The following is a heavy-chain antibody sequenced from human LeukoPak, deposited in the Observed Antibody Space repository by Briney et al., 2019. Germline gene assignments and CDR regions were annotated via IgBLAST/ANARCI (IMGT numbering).Heavy chain of an antibody. CDR1: GGSISTYY. Sequence: SEVLSLTCTVSGGSISTYYWSWIRQSPVKGLEWIGYIFPSGSAFYNPSLESRVTISLDTSENQFSRTLSSVTAADTAVYYCARRNHYFYYMDVWGKGTTVTVSS. CDR2: IFPSGSA. J-gene: IGHJ6*03. CDR3: ARRNHYFYYMDV. V-gene: IGHV4-4*09.